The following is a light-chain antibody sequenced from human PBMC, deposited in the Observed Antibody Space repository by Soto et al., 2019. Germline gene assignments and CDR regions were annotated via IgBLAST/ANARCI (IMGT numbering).Light chain of an antibody. CDR3: QQYGSSPLT. J-gene: IGKJ4*01. Sequence: IVLTQSPGTLSLSPGERATLSCRATPSVSSSYLAWYQQRPGQAPRLLIYGTSSRATGIPDRFSGSESGTDFPLTISRLEPEDFAVYYCQQYGSSPLTFGGGTKVEIK. V-gene: IGKV3-20*01. CDR2: GTS. CDR1: PSVSSSY.